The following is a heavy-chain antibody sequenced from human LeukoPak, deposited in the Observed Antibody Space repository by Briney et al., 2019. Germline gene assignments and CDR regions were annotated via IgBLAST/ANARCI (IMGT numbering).Heavy chain of an antibody. CDR2: ISGDGGST. CDR3: ARDKGSSSWYVFDI. D-gene: IGHD6-13*01. CDR1: GFTFDDYA. V-gene: IGHV3-43*02. Sequence: GGSLRLSCAASGFTFDDYAMHWVRQAPGKGLEWVSLISGDGGSTYYADSVKGRFTISRDNAKNSLDLQMNSLRAEDTALYYCARDKGSSSWYVFDIWGQGTTVIVSS. J-gene: IGHJ3*02.